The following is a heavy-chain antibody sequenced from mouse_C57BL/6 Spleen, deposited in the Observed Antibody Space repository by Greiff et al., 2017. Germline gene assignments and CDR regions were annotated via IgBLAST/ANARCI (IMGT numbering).Heavy chain of an antibody. Sequence: VQLQQSGPELVKPGASVKMSCKASGYTFTDYNMHWVKQSHGKSLEWIGHINPNTGGISYNQKFKGKATLTVNKSSSTAYMELRSLTSEDSAVYYCARRLGTHFDYWGQGTTLTVAS. V-gene: IGHV1-22*01. CDR1: GYTFTDYN. D-gene: IGHD4-1*01. CDR3: ARRLGTHFDY. J-gene: IGHJ2*01. CDR2: INPNTGGI.